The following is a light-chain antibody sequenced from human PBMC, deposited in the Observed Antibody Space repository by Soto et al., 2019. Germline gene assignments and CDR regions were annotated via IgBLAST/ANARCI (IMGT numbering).Light chain of an antibody. J-gene: IGKJ2*01. CDR1: QGLVHSSGNTY. V-gene: IGKV2-30*02. CDR2: KIS. Sequence: DAVLTPSPLSLPVTLGQPASISCRSSQGLVHSSGNTYLNWFHQRPGQSPRRLIYKISSRHSGVPDRFSGSGSGTDFTLEISRVEPEDVGVYYCMQTAHWTYTFGQGTKLEIK. CDR3: MQTAHWTYT.